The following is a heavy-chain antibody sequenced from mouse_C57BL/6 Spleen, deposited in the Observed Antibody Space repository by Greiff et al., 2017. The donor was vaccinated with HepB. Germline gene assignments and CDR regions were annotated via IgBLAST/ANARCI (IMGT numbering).Heavy chain of an antibody. CDR2: IYPGDGDT. V-gene: IGHV1-82*01. CDR3: AVYYDYGDY. D-gene: IGHD2-4*01. CDR1: GYAFSSSW. Sequence: QVQLQQSGPELVKSGASVKISCKASGYAFSSSWMNWVKQRPGKGLEWIGRIYPGDGDTNYNGKFKGKATLTADKSSSTAYMQLSSLTSEDSAVYFCAVYYDYGDYWGQGTTLTVSS. J-gene: IGHJ2*01.